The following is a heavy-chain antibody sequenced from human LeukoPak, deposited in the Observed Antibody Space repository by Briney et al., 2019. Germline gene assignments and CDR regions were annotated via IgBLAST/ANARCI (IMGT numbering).Heavy chain of an antibody. CDR3: ARGGAARLHFQN. D-gene: IGHD6-6*01. J-gene: IGHJ1*01. CDR2: IGGRDGST. Sequence: GGSLRLSCAASGFTFSSYGMSWVRQAPGKGLEWVSAIGGRDGSTYYADSVKGRFTISRDNSKNTLYVQMNSLRAEDTAVYYCARGGAARLHFQNWGQGTLVTVSS. CDR1: GFTFSSYG. V-gene: IGHV3-23*01.